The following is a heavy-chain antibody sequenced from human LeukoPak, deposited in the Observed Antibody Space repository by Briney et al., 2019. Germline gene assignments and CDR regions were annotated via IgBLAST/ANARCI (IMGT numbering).Heavy chain of an antibody. CDR1: GYTFTSYG. D-gene: IGHD3-10*01. CDR2: ISAYNGNT. Sequence: GASVKVSCKASGYTFTSYGISWVRQAPGQGLEWMGWISAYNGNTNYAQRLQGRVTMTTDTSTSTAYMELRSLRSDDTAVYYCARDLWFGEFSTSNYYGMDVWGQGTTVTVSS. V-gene: IGHV1-18*01. J-gene: IGHJ6*02. CDR3: ARDLWFGEFSTSNYYGMDV.